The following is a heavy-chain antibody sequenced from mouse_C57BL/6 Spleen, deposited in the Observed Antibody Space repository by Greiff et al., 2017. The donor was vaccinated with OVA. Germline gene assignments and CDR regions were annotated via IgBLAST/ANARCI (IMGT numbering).Heavy chain of an antibody. CDR3: TRRNWDDY. CDR2: IDPETGGT. Sequence: VQLQESGAELVRPGASVTLSCKASGYTFTDYEMHWVKQTPVHGLEWIGAIDPETGGTAYNQKFKGKAILTADKSSSTAYMELRSLTSEDSAVYYCTRRNWDDYWGQGTTLTVSS. D-gene: IGHD4-1*01. CDR1: GYTFTDYE. J-gene: IGHJ2*01. V-gene: IGHV1-15*01.